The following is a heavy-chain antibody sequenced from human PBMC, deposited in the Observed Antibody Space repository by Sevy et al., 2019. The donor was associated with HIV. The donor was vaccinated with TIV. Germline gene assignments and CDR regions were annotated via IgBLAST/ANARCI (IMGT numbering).Heavy chain of an antibody. CDR2: IKKDGSEA. V-gene: IGHV3-7*03. Sequence: GGSLRLSCVASGFNFRNFWMSWVRQAPGKGLECVADIKKDGSEAYYVDSVKGRFTISRDNDKNSLYLQMNSLRDEDTAMYFCVRDTEVGASILDAWGQGTPVTVSS. D-gene: IGHD1-26*01. CDR1: GFNFRNFW. J-gene: IGHJ5*02. CDR3: VRDTEVGASILDA.